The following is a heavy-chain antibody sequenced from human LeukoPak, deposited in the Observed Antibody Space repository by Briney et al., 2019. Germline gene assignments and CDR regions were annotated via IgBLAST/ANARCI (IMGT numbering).Heavy chain of an antibody. CDR3: ARGQVESNWFDP. Sequence: NASQTLSLTCTVSGGSICSGDYYWSWIRQPPGKGLEWIGYIYYSGSTYYNPSLKSRVTISVDTSKNQFSLKLSSVTAADTAVYYCARGQVESNWFDPWGQGTLVTVSS. V-gene: IGHV4-30-4*01. CDR2: IYYSGST. D-gene: IGHD2-15*01. CDR1: GGSICSGDYY. J-gene: IGHJ5*02.